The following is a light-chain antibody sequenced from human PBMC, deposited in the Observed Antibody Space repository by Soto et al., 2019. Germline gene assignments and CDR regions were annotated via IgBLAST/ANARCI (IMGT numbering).Light chain of an antibody. V-gene: IGLV2-8*01. CDR2: EIN. CDR1: SSDVGAYDY. Sequence: QSALTQPPSASGSPGQSVTISCTGTSSDVGAYDYVSWYQQHQGKAPKLMIYEINKPPSGVPDRFSGSKSGNTASLTVSGLQAEDEADYYCSSFAGSNNFPDVFGTGTKVTVL. J-gene: IGLJ1*01. CDR3: SSFAGSNNFPDV.